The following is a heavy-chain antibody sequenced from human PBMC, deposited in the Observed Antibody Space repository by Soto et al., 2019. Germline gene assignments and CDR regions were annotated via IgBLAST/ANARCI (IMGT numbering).Heavy chain of an antibody. CDR3: ETPRGDGYNSAHFDY. D-gene: IGHD5-12*01. J-gene: IGHJ4*02. Sequence: QVQLVQSGAEVKKPGSSVKVSCKASGGTFSSYTISWVRQAPGQGLEWMGRIIPILGIANYAQKFQGRVTITADKSTSTAYMELSSLRSEDTAVYYCETPRGDGYNSAHFDYWGQGTLVTVSS. CDR2: IIPILGIA. CDR1: GGTFSSYT. V-gene: IGHV1-69*02.